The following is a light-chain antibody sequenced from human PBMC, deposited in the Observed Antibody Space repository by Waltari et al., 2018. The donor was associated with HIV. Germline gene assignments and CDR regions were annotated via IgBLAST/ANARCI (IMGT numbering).Light chain of an antibody. J-gene: IGKJ4*01. V-gene: IGKV1-39*01. Sequence: DIQMTQSPSSLSASMGDRVTITCRASQTISRFLNWYQQKLGKAPKLLIYAASSLQSGVPPRFSGSGSGTDFTLTISNLQPEDFATYYCQQSYSIPPTFGGGTKVEI. CDR3: QQSYSIPPT. CDR1: QTISRF. CDR2: AAS.